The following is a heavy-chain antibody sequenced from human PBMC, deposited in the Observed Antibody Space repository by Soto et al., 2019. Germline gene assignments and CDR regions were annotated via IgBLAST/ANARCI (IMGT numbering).Heavy chain of an antibody. V-gene: IGHV3-30*03. J-gene: IGHJ2*01. CDR2: ISYDGKQT. CDR1: GVTFKDYG. D-gene: IGHD3-16*01. CDR3: ARDGWGSNWYCDL. Sequence: HPGGSLRLSCGAPGVTFKDYGMHWVRQAPGKGLEWVAVISYDGKQTYYADSVKGRFTISKDKSKRTLFLQMNSLRVDDTAVYYCARDGWGSNWYCDLWGSGTLVTVSS.